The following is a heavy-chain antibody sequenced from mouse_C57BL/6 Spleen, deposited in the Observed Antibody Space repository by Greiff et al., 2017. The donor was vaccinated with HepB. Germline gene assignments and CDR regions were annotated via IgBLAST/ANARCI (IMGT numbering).Heavy chain of an antibody. D-gene: IGHD1-1*02. CDR2: INPSSGYT. V-gene: IGHV1-4*01. CDR3: ARSMDDYYAMDY. J-gene: IGHJ4*01. Sequence: QVQLQQSGAELARPGASVKMSCKASGYTFTSYTMHWVKQRPGQGLEWIGYINPSSGYTKYNQKFKEKATLTADKSSSTAYMQLSSLISENAAVYYCARSMDDYYAMDYWGQGTSVTVSS. CDR1: GYTFTSYT.